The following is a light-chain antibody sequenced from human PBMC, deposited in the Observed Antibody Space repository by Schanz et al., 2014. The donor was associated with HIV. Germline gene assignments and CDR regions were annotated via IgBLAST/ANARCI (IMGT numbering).Light chain of an antibody. Sequence: QSALTQPASVSGSPGQSITISCTGTNSDVGANNYVSWSRQHPGKAPKLVIYDVSNRPSGVSTRFSGSKSDNTASLTISGLQAEDEADYYCSSYTSSSTYVFGPGTKLTVL. CDR3: SSYTSSSTYV. V-gene: IGLV2-14*01. CDR1: NSDVGANNY. J-gene: IGLJ1*01. CDR2: DVS.